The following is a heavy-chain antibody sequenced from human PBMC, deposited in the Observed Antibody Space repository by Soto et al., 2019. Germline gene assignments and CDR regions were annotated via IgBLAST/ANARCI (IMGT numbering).Heavy chain of an antibody. CDR2: INHSGST. V-gene: IGHV4-34*01. J-gene: IGHJ3*02. D-gene: IGHD3-22*01. Sequence: PSETLSLTCAVYGGSFSGYYWSWIRQPPGKGLEWIGEINHSGSTNYNPSLKSRVTISVDTSKNQFSLKLSSVTAADTAVYYCELIVVTLAFDIWGQGTMVTVSS. CDR3: ELIVVTLAFDI. CDR1: GGSFSGYY.